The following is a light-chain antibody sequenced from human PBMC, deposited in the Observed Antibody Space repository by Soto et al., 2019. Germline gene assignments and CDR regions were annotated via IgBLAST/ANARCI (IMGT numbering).Light chain of an antibody. CDR1: QSMSSW. CDR3: QQYNTYPIP. Sequence: DIQMTKSPSTLSASVGDRVTITGRVSQSMSSWLAWYQQKPGKAPKLLIYDASSLASGVPSRYSGRGSGTEFTLTISSLQPDDLATYYCQQYNTYPIPFGGGTHVEIK. CDR2: DAS. J-gene: IGKJ4*01. V-gene: IGKV1-5*01.